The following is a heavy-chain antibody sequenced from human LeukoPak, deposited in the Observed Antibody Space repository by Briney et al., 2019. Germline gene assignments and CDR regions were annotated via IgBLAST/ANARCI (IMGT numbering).Heavy chain of an antibody. J-gene: IGHJ4*02. CDR2: ISSSSTYT. D-gene: IGHD5-18*01. CDR1: GFTFSDYY. CDR3: AKGYSYGHF. V-gene: IGHV3-11*03. Sequence: PGGSLRLSCAASGFTFSDYYMSWIRQAPGQGLEWLSYISSSSTYTNYADSVKGRFSISRDNATNSVYLQMNSLRAEDTAVYYCAKGYSYGHFWGQGTLVTVSS.